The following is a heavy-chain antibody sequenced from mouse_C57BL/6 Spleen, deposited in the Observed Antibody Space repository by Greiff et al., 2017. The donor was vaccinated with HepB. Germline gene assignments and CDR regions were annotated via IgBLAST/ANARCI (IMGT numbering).Heavy chain of an antibody. CDR3: ARQAPKTAQVDY. CDR2: IDPSDSET. CDR1: GYTFTSYW. Sequence: QVQLQQPGAELLRPGSSVKLSCKASGYTFTSYWMHWVKQRPIQGLEWIGNIDPSDSETHYNQKFKDKATLTVDKSSSTAYMQLSSLTSEDSAVYYCARQAPKTAQVDYWGQGTTLTVSS. D-gene: IGHD3-2*02. V-gene: IGHV1-52*01. J-gene: IGHJ2*01.